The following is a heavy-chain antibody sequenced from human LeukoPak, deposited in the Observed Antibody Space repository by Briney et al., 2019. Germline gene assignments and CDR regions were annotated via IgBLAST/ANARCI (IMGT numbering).Heavy chain of an antibody. CDR2: ISSSGSTI. CDR3: ARAPSNDYGDPPGY. CDR1: GFTFSSYE. D-gene: IGHD4-17*01. J-gene: IGHJ4*02. Sequence: PGGSLRLSCAASGFTFSSYEMNWVRQAPGKGLEWVSYISSSGSTIYYADSVKGRFTISRDNAKNSLYLQMNSLRAEDTAVYYCARAPSNDYGDPPGYWGQGTLVTVSS. V-gene: IGHV3-48*03.